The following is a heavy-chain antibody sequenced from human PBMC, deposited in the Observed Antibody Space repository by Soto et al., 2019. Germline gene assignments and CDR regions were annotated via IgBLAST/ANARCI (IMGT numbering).Heavy chain of an antibody. CDR1: GFTFTSSA. D-gene: IGHD3-22*01. Sequence: GASVKVSCKASGFTFTSSAVQWVRQARGQRLEWIGWIVVGSGNTNYAQKFQERVTITRDMSTSTAYMELSSLRSEDTAVYYCAAVDEVDYDSSGYLDYWGQGTLVTVS. J-gene: IGHJ4*02. V-gene: IGHV1-58*01. CDR2: IVVGSGNT. CDR3: AAVDEVDYDSSGYLDY.